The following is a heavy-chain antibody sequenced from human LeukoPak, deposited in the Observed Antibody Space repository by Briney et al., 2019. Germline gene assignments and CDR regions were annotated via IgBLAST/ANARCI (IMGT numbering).Heavy chain of an antibody. CDR1: GFTFSSYA. Sequence: GGSLRLSCAASGFTFSSYAMSWVRQAPGKGLEWVSEISGSGDNTYYADSVKGRFTISRDNSKNMLYLQMNSLRAEDTAVYYCAKGADGDYVGAFDIWGQGTMVTVSS. V-gene: IGHV3-23*01. D-gene: IGHD4-17*01. J-gene: IGHJ3*02. CDR3: AKGADGDYVGAFDI. CDR2: ISGSGDNT.